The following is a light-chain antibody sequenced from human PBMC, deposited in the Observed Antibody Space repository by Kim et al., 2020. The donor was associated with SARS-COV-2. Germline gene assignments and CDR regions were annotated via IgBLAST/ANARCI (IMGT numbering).Light chain of an antibody. J-gene: IGLJ2*01. CDR3: NSRDSSGNVV. Sequence: SSELTQDPAVSVALGQTVRITCQGDSLRSYYANWYQQKPGQAPVLVISGKNNRPSGIPDRFSGSSSGNTASLTITGAQAEDETDYYCNSRDSSGNVVFGGGTQLTVL. CDR2: GKN. CDR1: SLRSYY. V-gene: IGLV3-19*01.